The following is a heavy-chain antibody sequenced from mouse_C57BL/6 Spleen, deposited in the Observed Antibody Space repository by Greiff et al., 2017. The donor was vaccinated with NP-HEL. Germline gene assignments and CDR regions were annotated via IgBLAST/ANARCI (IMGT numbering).Heavy chain of an antibody. Sequence: VQLKQSGAELVRPGASVKLSCTASGFNIKDDYMHWVKQRPEQGLEWIGWIDPENGDTEYASKFQGKATITADTSSNTAYLQLSSLTSEDTAVYYCTTAVVEGDYFDYWGQGTTLTVSS. D-gene: IGHD1-1*01. CDR2: IDPENGDT. CDR3: TTAVVEGDYFDY. CDR1: GFNIKDDY. J-gene: IGHJ2*01. V-gene: IGHV14-4*01.